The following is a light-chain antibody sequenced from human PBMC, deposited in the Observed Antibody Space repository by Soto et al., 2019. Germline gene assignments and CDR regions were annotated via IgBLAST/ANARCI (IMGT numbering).Light chain of an antibody. J-gene: IGKJ5*01. V-gene: IGKV3-11*01. CDR1: QSVSSY. Sequence: EIVLTQYPGTLSLSPGERATLSCRASQSVSSYLALYQQKPGQAPRLLIYDASNRATGIPARFSGRGSGTDFTLTISSLEPEDFAVYYCQQRSNWPPITFGLGTRLEIK. CDR2: DAS. CDR3: QQRSNWPPIT.